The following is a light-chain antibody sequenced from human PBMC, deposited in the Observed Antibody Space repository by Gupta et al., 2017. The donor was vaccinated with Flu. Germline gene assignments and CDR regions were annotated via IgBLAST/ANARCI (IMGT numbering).Light chain of an antibody. CDR3: QQYYDTPIT. Sequence: DIVMTQSPDSLAVSLGERATINCKSSQSVLYSSNNENYLAWYQQKPGQPPKLLIYWASTRESGVPDRFSGSGSGADVTLTISSLQAEDVAVYFCQQYYDTPITFGQGTRLEIK. CDR2: WAS. V-gene: IGKV4-1*01. J-gene: IGKJ5*01. CDR1: QSVLYSSNNENY.